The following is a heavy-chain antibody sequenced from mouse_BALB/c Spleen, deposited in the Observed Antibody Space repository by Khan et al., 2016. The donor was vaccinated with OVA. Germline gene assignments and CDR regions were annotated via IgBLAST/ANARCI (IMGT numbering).Heavy chain of an antibody. CDR1: GFTFSSFG. CDR3: ARSMISTWYFDV. D-gene: IGHD2-4*01. Sequence: EVELVESGGGLVQPGGSRKLSCAASGFTFSSFGMHWVRQAPEKGLEWVAYISSGNATIYYADIVKGRFTISRDNPKNTLLLQMTSLRSEDTAMYYCARSMISTWYFDVWGAGTTVTVSS. CDR2: ISSGNATI. V-gene: IGHV5-17*02. J-gene: IGHJ1*01.